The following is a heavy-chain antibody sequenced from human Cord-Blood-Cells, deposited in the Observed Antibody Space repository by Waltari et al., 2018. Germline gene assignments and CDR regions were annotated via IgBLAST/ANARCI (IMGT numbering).Heavy chain of an antibody. CDR2: IYSGGST. V-gene: IGHV3-53*01. Sequence: EVQLVESGGGLIQPGGSLRLSCAASGFTVSSNSMSWVRQAPGKGLEWVSVIYSGGSTYYADSVKGRFTISRDNSKNTLYLQMNSLRAEDTAVYYCARGDYDSSGYYFDYWGQGTLVTVSS. CDR3: ARGDYDSSGYYFDY. CDR1: GFTVSSNS. D-gene: IGHD3-22*01. J-gene: IGHJ4*02.